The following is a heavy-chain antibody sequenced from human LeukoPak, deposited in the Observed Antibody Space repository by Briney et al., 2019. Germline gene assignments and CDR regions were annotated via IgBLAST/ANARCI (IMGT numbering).Heavy chain of an antibody. Sequence: SETLSLTCAVYGGSFSGYYWSWIRQPPGKGLEWIGEINHSGSTNYNPSLKSRVTISVDTSKNQFSLKLSSVTAADTAVYYCARGTRDIVVVPAAIKNYWYFDLWGRGTLVTVSS. D-gene: IGHD2-2*02. CDR3: ARGTRDIVVVPAAIKNYWYFDL. CDR2: INHSGST. CDR1: GGSFSGYY. J-gene: IGHJ2*01. V-gene: IGHV4-34*01.